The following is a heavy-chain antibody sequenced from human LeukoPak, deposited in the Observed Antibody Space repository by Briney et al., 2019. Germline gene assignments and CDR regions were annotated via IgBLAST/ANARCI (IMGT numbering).Heavy chain of an antibody. CDR2: ISWNSGST. D-gene: IGHD2-8*01. CDR3: AKQLYETTDFDY. Sequence: PGGSLRLSCAASGFTFDDYAMHWVRQAPGKGLEWVSGISWNSGSTYYADSVKGRFTISRDNSKNTLYLQMNSLRAEDTAVYYCAKQLYETTDFDYWGQGTLVTVSS. V-gene: IGHV3-23*01. J-gene: IGHJ4*02. CDR1: GFTFDDYA.